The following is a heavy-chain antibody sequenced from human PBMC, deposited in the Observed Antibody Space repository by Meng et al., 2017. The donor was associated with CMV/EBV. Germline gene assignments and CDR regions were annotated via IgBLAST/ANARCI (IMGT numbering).Heavy chain of an antibody. CDR3: ARQMRDDSSGWYAFDY. Sequence: GESLKISCKGSGYSFTSYWIGWVRQMPGKGLEWMGIIYPGDSDTRYSPSFQGQVTISADKSISTAYLQWSSLKASDTAMYYCARQMRDDSSGWYAFDYWGQGMLVTVSS. V-gene: IGHV5-51*01. J-gene: IGHJ4*02. CDR2: IYPGDSDT. D-gene: IGHD6-19*01. CDR1: GYSFTSYW.